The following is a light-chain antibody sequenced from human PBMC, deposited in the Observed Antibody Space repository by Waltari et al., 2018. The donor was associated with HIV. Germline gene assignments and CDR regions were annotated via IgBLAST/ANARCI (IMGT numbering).Light chain of an antibody. J-gene: IGKJ5*01. V-gene: IGKV1-39*01. CDR1: QGISRY. CDR3: QQSYNSPIT. Sequence: DIELTHSPSSLSASVGDRVTITCRASQGISRYLNWYQQKPGKAPKLLIFAAFDLQSGVPSRFSGSGSGTDFTLTISSLQPEDFATYYCQQSYNSPITFGQGTRLDIK. CDR2: AAF.